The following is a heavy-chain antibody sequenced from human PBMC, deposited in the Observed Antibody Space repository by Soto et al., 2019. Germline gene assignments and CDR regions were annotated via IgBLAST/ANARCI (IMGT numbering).Heavy chain of an antibody. D-gene: IGHD1-26*01. V-gene: IGHV3-30-3*01. CDR3: ARGYGGSYYSYCDY. CDR1: GFTFSSYA. CDR2: ISYDGSNK. Sequence: VQLLESVGGVVQPGRSLRLSCATSGFTFSSYAMHWVRQAPGKGLEWVAVISYDGSNKYYADSVKGRFTISRDNSKNTLYLQMNSLRAEDTAVYYCARGYGGSYYSYCDYWGQGTLVTVSS. J-gene: IGHJ4*02.